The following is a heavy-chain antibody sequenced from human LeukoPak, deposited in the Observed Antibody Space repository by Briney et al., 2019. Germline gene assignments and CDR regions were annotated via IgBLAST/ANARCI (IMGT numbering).Heavy chain of an antibody. D-gene: IGHD3-3*01. V-gene: IGHV3-33*01. Sequence: GGSLRLSCAASGFTFSSYGMHRVRQAPGKGLEWVAVIWYDGSNKYYADSVKGRFTISRDNPKNTLYLQMNSLRAEDTAVYYCARAYGFWSGYSIDYWGQGTLVTVSS. CDR3: ARAYGFWSGYSIDY. CDR1: GFTFSSYG. CDR2: IWYDGSNK. J-gene: IGHJ4*02.